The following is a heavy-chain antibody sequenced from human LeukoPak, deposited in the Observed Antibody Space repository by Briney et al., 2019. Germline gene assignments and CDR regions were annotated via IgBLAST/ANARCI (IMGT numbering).Heavy chain of an antibody. CDR2: VFHSGST. CDR1: GGSISSSSYY. V-gene: IGHV4-39*07. J-gene: IGHJ4*02. Sequence: PSETLSLTCSVSGGSISSSSYYWGWIRQPPGKGLEWIGSVFHSGSTYHNPALKSRVTISVDTSKNQFSLKLSSVTAADTAVYYCARVGKQWLVGGVLDYWGQGTLVTVSS. D-gene: IGHD6-19*01. CDR3: ARVGKQWLVGGVLDY.